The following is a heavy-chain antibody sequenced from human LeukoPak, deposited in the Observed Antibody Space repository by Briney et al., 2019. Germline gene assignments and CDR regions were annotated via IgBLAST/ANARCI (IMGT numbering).Heavy chain of an antibody. CDR1: GFTFSSYS. CDR3: ASDVVVVVAATMGGDSPGY. V-gene: IGHV3-21*01. Sequence: GRSLRLSCAASGFTFSSYSMNWVRQAPGKGLEWVSSISSSSSYIYYADSVKGRFTISRDNAMNSLYLQMNSPRAEDTAVYYCASDVVVVVAATMGGDSPGYWGQGTLVTVSS. CDR2: ISSSSSYI. D-gene: IGHD2-15*01. J-gene: IGHJ4*02.